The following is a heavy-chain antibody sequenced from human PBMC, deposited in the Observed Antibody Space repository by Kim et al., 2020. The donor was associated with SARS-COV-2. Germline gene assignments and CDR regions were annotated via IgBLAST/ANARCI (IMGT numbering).Heavy chain of an antibody. CDR2: INTNTGTP. J-gene: IGHJ3*02. Sequence: ASVKVSCKASGYTFTSYAVNWVRQAPGQGLEWMGWINTNTGTPTYAQGFTGRFVFSLDTSVTTTYLQISSLKAEDTAVYYCARGDYDSGDAFDIWGQGTMVTVSS. D-gene: IGHD3-22*01. CDR1: GYTFTSYA. V-gene: IGHV7-4-1*02. CDR3: ARGDYDSGDAFDI.